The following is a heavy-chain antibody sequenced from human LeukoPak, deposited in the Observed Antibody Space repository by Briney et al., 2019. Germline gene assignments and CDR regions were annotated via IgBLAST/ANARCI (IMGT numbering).Heavy chain of an antibody. J-gene: IGHJ6*03. Sequence: SVKVSCKASGGTFSSYAISWVRQAPGQGLEWMGGIIPIFGTANYAQKFQGRVTITADESTSTAYMELSSLRSEDTAVYYCARGGYDSLYYYYMDVWGKGTTVTISS. CDR1: GGTFSSYA. D-gene: IGHD5-12*01. CDR3: ARGGYDSLYYYYMDV. V-gene: IGHV1-69*13. CDR2: IIPIFGTA.